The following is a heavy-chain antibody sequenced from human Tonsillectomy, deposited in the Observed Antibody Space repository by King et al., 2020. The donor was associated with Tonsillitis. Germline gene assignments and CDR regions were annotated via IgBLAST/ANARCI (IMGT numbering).Heavy chain of an antibody. CDR2: IYNGSKA. D-gene: IGHD6-13*01. CDR3: AKYIWGAAGAP. CDR1: GFTFSIYT. J-gene: IGHJ5*02. Sequence: VQLVESGGGLVQSGGSLRLSCAASGFTFSIYTMSWVRQAPGKGLEWVSVIYNGSKAYYADSVKGRFNIFRDNSKNTVYLQMNSLRVEDTAVYYCAKYIWGAAGAPWGQGTLVTVAS. V-gene: IGHV3-23*03.